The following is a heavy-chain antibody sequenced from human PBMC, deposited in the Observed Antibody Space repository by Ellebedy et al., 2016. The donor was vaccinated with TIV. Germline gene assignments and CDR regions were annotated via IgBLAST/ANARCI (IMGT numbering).Heavy chain of an antibody. CDR2: ITSAGDT. CDR1: GFTFSSHD. D-gene: IGHD6-19*01. V-gene: IGHV3-13*01. CDR3: ARDRGWHSFDY. J-gene: IGHJ4*02. Sequence: GESLKISCAASGFTFSSHDMHWVRQPTGKGLEWVSGITSAGDTYYLGSVKGRFTISRDNVKNSLYLQMNSLRAEDTAVYYCARDRGWHSFDYWGQGTLVTVSS.